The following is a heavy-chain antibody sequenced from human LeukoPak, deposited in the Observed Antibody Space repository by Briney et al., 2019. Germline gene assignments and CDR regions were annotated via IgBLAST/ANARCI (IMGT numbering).Heavy chain of an antibody. CDR2: ITPNSGGT. CDR3: ASGSGTYSPDY. J-gene: IGHJ4*02. D-gene: IGHD3-10*01. CDR1: GYTFTGQY. V-gene: IGHV1-2*02. Sequence: ASVTLSCKASGYTFTGQYLHWVRQAPGQGLEWMGWITPNSGGTNYAQNFQGRVTMTRDTSITTAYMELSSLRSDDTAVYYCASGSGTYSPDYWGQGTLVAVSP.